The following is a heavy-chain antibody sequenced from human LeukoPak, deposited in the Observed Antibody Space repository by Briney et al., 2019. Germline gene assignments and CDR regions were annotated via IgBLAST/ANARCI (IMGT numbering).Heavy chain of an antibody. CDR1: GGSFSGYY. V-gene: IGHV4-34*01. CDR3: ARDSTTVTPPFFDY. J-gene: IGHJ4*02. CDR2: INHSGST. Sequence: SETLSLTCAVSGGSFSGYYWSWIRQPPGKGLEWIGEINHSGSTNYNPSLKSRITISVDTSKNQFSLKLSSVTAADTAVYYCARDSTTVTPPFFDYWGQGTLVTVSS. D-gene: IGHD4-17*01.